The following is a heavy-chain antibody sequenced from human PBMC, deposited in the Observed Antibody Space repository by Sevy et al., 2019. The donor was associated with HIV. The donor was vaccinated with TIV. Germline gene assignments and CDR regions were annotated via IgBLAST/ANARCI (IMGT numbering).Heavy chain of an antibody. Sequence: GGSLRLSCAASGFTFGSYGMHWVRQAPGKGLEGVAYISYDRSDKNYADSVKGRFTISRDNSKNTVFLQLNSLRPEDPAVYYGARVFSSYYFDYWGQGTLVTVSS. CDR3: ARVFSSYYFDY. CDR1: GFTFGSYG. J-gene: IGHJ4*02. CDR2: ISYDRSDK. V-gene: IGHV3-30*06.